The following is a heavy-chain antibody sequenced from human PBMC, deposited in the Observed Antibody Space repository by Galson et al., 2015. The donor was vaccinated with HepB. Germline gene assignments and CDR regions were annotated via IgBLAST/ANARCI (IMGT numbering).Heavy chain of an antibody. CDR3: ASDSSGYSRVDY. CDR2: IYYSGST. CDR1: GDSISSSDYY. V-gene: IGHV4-39*01. Sequence: SETLSLTCTVSGDSISSSDYYWGWIRQPPGKGLEWIGSIYYSGSTYYNPSLKSRVTISVDTSKNQFSLKLSSVTAADTAVYYCASDSSGYSRVDYWGQGTLVTVSS. J-gene: IGHJ4*02. D-gene: IGHD3-22*01.